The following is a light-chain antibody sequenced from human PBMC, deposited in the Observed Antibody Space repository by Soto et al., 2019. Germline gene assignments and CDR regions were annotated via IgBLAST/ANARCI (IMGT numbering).Light chain of an antibody. J-gene: IGLJ1*01. V-gene: IGLV2-14*01. CDR2: EVS. Sequence: QSVLTQPASVSGSPGQSITISCTGTSSDVGGYNYVSWYQHHPGKAPELMIFEVSNRPSGVSHRFSGSKSGNTASLTISGLQPEDEGDYYCSSYTSSSTRGFGTGTKV. CDR3: SSYTSSSTRG. CDR1: SSDVGGYNY.